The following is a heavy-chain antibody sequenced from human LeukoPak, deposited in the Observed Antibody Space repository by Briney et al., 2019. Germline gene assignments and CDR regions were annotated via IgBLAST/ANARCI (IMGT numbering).Heavy chain of an antibody. D-gene: IGHD5-24*01. Sequence: GGSLRLSCAASGFTFSDHYMNWVRQAPGKGLVWVSRINSDGSSTTYADSVKGRFTISRDNAKNTLYLQMNSLRAEDTAVYYCASGYKKDNWGRGTLVTVSS. CDR3: ASGYKKDN. J-gene: IGHJ4*02. CDR1: GFTFSDHY. V-gene: IGHV3-74*01. CDR2: INSDGSST.